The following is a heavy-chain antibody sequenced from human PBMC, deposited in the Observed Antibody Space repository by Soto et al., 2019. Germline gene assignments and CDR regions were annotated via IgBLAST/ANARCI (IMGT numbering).Heavy chain of an antibody. CDR3: AREKVTMVRGDYYGMDV. V-gene: IGHV3-33*01. J-gene: IGHJ6*02. Sequence: GGSLRLSCAASGFTFSSYGMHWVRQAPGKGLEWVAVIWYDGSNKYYADSVKGRFTISRDNSKNTLYLQMNSLRAEDTAVYYCAREKVTMVRGDYYGMDVWGQGTTVTVS. D-gene: IGHD3-10*01. CDR1: GFTFSSYG. CDR2: IWYDGSNK.